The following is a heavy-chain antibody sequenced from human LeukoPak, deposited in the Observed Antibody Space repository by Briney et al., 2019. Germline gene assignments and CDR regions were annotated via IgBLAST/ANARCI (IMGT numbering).Heavy chain of an antibody. CDR1: GFTFSSYA. CDR3: AKGSYYDSSGSFYFDY. Sequence: GGSLRLSCAASGFTFSSYAMSWVRQTPGKGLEWVSGISGSGENTYYADSVKGRFTISRDNSKNTLYVQVNSLGTEDTAAYYCAKGSYYDSSGSFYFDYWGQGTLVTVSS. D-gene: IGHD3-22*01. CDR2: ISGSGENT. V-gene: IGHV3-23*01. J-gene: IGHJ4*02.